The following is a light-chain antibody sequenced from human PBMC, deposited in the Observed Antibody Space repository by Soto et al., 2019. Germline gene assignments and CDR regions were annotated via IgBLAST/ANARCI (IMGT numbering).Light chain of an antibody. CDR1: QSVRSN. CDR2: DAS. V-gene: IGKV3-15*01. Sequence: EVVMTQSPATLSVSPGEGATLSCRASQSVRSNLVWYQQKPGQAPRLLIYDASTRATGIPARCSGSGSGTEFTLTISSLQSEDLALYFCQQCNNWPYTFGRGTKLEIK. J-gene: IGKJ2*01. CDR3: QQCNNWPYT.